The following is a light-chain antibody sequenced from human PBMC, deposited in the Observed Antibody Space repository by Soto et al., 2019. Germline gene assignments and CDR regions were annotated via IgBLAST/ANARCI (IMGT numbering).Light chain of an antibody. CDR2: DND. V-gene: IGLV1-51*01. CDR3: GTWDSTLSVV. J-gene: IGLJ2*01. CDR1: SSNIGKNS. Sequence: QSVLTQPPSVSAAPGQKVTISCSGGSSNIGKNSVAWYQQVPGTAPKLLIFDNDKRPSGIPDRFSGSKSGTSATLVITGLQTGDEAVYYCGTWDSTLSVVFGGGTKLTVL.